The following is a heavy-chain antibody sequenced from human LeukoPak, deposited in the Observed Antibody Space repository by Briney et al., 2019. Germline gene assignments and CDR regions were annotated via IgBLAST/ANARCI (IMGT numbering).Heavy chain of an antibody. Sequence: ASVKVSCKASGYTFTSYAMHWVRQAPGQRLEWMGWINAGNDNTKYSQKFQGRVTVTRDTSASTVYMELSSLRSEDTAVYYCARDRYENSGYYPLDYRGQGTLVTVSS. J-gene: IGHJ4*02. D-gene: IGHD3-22*01. CDR1: GYTFTSYA. CDR3: ARDRYENSGYYPLDY. V-gene: IGHV1-3*01. CDR2: INAGNDNT.